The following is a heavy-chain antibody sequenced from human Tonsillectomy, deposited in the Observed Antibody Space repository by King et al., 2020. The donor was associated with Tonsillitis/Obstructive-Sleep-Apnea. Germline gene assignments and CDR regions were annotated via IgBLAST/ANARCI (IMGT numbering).Heavy chain of an antibody. CDR1: GGSISSYY. J-gene: IGHJ3*02. CDR2: IDYSGST. D-gene: IGHD3-3*01. V-gene: IGHV4-59*08. CDR3: ASTPPYYDFWSGVHDAFDI. Sequence: QLQESGPGLVKPSETLSLTCTVSGGSISSYYWSWIRQPPGKGLEWIGYIDYSGSTNYNPSLKSRVTISVDTSKNQFSLKLSSVTAADTAVYYCASTPPYYDFWSGVHDAFDIWGQGTMVTVSS.